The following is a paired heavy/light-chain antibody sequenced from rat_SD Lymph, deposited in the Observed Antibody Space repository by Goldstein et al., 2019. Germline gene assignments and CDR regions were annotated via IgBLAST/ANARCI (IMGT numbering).Light chain of an antibody. CDR1: ESVSTL. V-gene: IGKV3S9*01. Sequence: DTVLTQSPALAVSPGERVTISCRASESVSTLMHWYQQKPGQQPKLLIYLASNLESGVPARFSGSGSGTDFTLTIDPVEADDTATYYCQQSWNDPLTFGSGTKLEIK. CDR2: LAS. J-gene: IGKJ5*01. CDR3: QQSWNDPLT.
Heavy chain of an antibody. CDR2: INTDSSST. CDR3: AREKYYYDGTFDY. D-gene: IGHD1-12*02. J-gene: IGHJ2*01. Sequence: EVQLVESGGGLVQPGSSLKVSCVASGFTFSSYVMHWFRQAPENGIEWLAYINTDSSSTHYAETVKGRFTISRDNAKNTVDMQLSSLRSEDTAMYFCAREKYYYDGTFDYWGQGVMVTVSS. CDR1: GFTFSSYV. V-gene: IGHV5-43*01.